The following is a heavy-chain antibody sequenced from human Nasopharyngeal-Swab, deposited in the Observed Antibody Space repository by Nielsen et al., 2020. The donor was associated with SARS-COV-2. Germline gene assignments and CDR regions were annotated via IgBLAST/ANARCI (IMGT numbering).Heavy chain of an antibody. CDR1: GGSISSSSYY. CDR2: IYYSGST. J-gene: IGHJ4*02. V-gene: IGHV4-39*01. Sequence: SETLSLTCTVSGGSISSSSYYWGWIRQPPGKGLEWIGSIYYSGSTYYNPSLKSRVTISVDTSKNQSSLKLSSVTAADTAVYYCARQHQLLGDYWGQGTLVTVSS. D-gene: IGHD2-2*01. CDR3: ARQHQLLGDY.